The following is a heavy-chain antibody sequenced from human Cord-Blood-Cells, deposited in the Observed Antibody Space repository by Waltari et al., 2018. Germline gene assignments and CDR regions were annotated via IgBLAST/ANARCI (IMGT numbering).Heavy chain of an antibody. CDR1: GFTFRRYW. V-gene: IGHV3-74*01. Sequence: EVQLVASGGGLVQPGGSLSLSCSASGFTFRRYWMHWARQAPGKGLVWVSRINSDGSSTSYADSVKGRFTISRDNAKNTLYLQMNSLRAEDTAVYYCASLPSPRSDAFDIWGQGTMVTVSS. D-gene: IGHD6-6*01. CDR3: ASLPSPRSDAFDI. J-gene: IGHJ3*02. CDR2: INSDGSST.